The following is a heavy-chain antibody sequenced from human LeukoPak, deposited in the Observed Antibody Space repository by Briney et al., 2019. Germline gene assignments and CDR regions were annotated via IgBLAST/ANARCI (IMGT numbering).Heavy chain of an antibody. V-gene: IGHV3-48*03. J-gene: IGHJ4*02. CDR1: GFTFGDYA. CDR3: ARDGAAADFDY. D-gene: IGHD6-13*01. CDR2: ISSSGSTI. Sequence: AGGSLRLSCTASGFTFGDYAMSWVRQAPGKGLEWVSYISSSGSTIYYADSVKGRFTISRDNAKNSLYLQMNSLRAEDTAVYYCARDGAAADFDYWGQGTLVTVSS.